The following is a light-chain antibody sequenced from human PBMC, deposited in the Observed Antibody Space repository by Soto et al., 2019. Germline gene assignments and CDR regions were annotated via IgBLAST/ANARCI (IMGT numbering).Light chain of an antibody. CDR3: MQALQTPFT. V-gene: IGKV2-28*01. CDR1: QSLLHSNGYNF. CDR2: LGS. J-gene: IGKJ3*01. Sequence: DIVMTQSPLSLPVTPGEPASISCRSSQSLLHSNGYNFLDWYLQKPGQSPHLLIYLGSNRASGVPDRFSGSVSGPDFTLKISRVEAEDVGVYYCMQALQTPFTFGPGTKVDIK.